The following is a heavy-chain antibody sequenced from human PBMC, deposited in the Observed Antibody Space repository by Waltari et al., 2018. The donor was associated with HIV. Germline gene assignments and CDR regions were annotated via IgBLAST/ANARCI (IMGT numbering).Heavy chain of an antibody. Sequence: QVQMVQSGAEVKKPGASVRVSCKAAGYTFINYDIIWVRPPTEQGLDWIGWMNPNCDNAVYAQKFQDRVTMTRNTSITTAYMELSSLRFEDTGVYFCARLVGGIWSGYRLRRDHYYFDYWGQGTLVTVSS. V-gene: IGHV1-8*01. D-gene: IGHD3-3*01. CDR3: ARLVGGIWSGYRLRRDHYYFDY. CDR1: GYTFINYD. CDR2: MNPNCDNA. J-gene: IGHJ4*02.